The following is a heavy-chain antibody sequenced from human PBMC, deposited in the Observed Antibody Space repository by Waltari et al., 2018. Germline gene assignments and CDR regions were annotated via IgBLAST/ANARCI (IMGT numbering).Heavy chain of an antibody. CDR1: GGSISSYY. D-gene: IGHD2-15*01. CDR3: AGEVVAATGVYYYYGMDV. CDR2: IYYSGST. Sequence: QVQLQESGPGLVKPSETLSLTCTVSGGSISSYYWSWIRQPPGKGLEWIGYIYYSGSTNYNPSLKSRVTISVDTSKNQFSLKLSSVTAADTAVYYCAGEVVAATGVYYYYGMDVWGQGTTVTVSS. J-gene: IGHJ6*02. V-gene: IGHV4-59*01.